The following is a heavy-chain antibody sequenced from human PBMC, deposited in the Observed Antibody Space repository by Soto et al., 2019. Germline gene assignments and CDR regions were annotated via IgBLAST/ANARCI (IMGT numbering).Heavy chain of an antibody. J-gene: IGHJ5*02. CDR1: GDFIISSSYY. Sequence: SETLSLTCSVSGDFIISSSYYWGWIRQPPGKGLEWIGSIHYLGSAYYNPPLESRVTISVDTSKNHFSLKLSSVTAADTAMYYCARVNVMIRGNWFDPWGQGTQVTVSS. D-gene: IGHD3-10*01. CDR3: ARVNVMIRGNWFDP. CDR2: IHYLGSA. V-gene: IGHV4-39*02.